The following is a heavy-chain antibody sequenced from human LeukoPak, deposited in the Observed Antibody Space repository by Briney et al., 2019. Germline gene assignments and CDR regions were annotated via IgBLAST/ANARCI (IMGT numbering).Heavy chain of an antibody. CDR2: LSAGGDFA. J-gene: IGHJ3*02. Sequence: GGSLRLSCAASGFTFSNYAMSWVRRAPGKGLEWVSALSAGGDFAYYADSVKGRSTISRDNSKNTLYLQMYSLRAEDTAVYYCAKDLGTNDAFDIWGQGTMVTVSS. D-gene: IGHD2-8*01. CDR1: GFTFSNYA. V-gene: IGHV3-23*01. CDR3: AKDLGTNDAFDI.